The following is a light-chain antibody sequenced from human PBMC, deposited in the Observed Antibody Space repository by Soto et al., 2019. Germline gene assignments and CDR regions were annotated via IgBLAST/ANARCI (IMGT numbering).Light chain of an antibody. CDR3: QQSYSTPPT. CDR2: AAS. CDR1: QSIISY. J-gene: IGKJ1*01. Sequence: DIQITQSPSSLSASVGYRVTITCRASQSIISYLNWYQQKPGKAPKLLIYAASSLQSGVPSRFSGSGSGTDLTLTISSLQPEDFATYYCQQSYSTPPTFGQGTKVDI. V-gene: IGKV1-39*01.